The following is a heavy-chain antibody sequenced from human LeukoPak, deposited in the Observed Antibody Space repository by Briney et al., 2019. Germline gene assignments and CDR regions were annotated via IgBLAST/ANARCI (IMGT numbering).Heavy chain of an antibody. CDR3: TRRVSATRWFDP. V-gene: IGHV3-74*01. J-gene: IGHJ5*02. D-gene: IGHD2-15*01. CDR2: INSDGSTT. CDR1: GFTFSSYW. Sequence: PGGSLRLSCAASGFTFSSYWMHWVRQAPGRGLVWVSRINSDGSTTNYADSVKGRFTISRDNAENTMYLQMNSLRVEDTAVYYCTRRVSATRWFDPWGQGTLVTASS.